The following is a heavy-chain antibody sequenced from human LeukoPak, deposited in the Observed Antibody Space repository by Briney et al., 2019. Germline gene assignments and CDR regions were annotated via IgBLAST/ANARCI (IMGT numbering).Heavy chain of an antibody. CDR3: SRSHLWPSGTFDI. CDR1: GASLSGYY. J-gene: IGHJ3*02. D-gene: IGHD5-18*01. V-gene: IGHV4-34*01. Sequence: SETLSLTCAVSGASLSGYYWSWIRQSPGKGLEWIGETNHGGFTNYNPSLKSRVTISVDTSRNQIALRLGSLTAADTAVYFCSRSHLWPSGTFDIWGQGTVVAVSS. CDR2: TNHGGFT.